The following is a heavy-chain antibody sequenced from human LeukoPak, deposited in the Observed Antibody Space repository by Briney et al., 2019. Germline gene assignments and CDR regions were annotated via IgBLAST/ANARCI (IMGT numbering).Heavy chain of an antibody. CDR2: VDPEDGET. CDR1: GYTFTDYY. J-gene: IGHJ4*02. D-gene: IGHD3-10*01. V-gene: IGHV1-69-2*01. CDR3: AREYYGSGSYYDGYYFDF. Sequence: ASVKVSCKVSGYTFTDYYMHWVQQAPGKGLEWMGLVDPEDGETIYAEKFQGRVTITADTSTDTAYMELSSLRSEDTAVYYCAREYYGSGSYYDGYYFDFWGQGTLVTVSS.